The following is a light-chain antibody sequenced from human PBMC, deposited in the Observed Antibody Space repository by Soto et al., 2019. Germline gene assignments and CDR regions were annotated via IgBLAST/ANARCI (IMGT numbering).Light chain of an antibody. CDR3: CSYAGSTTFSVV. V-gene: IGLV2-23*03. Sequence: QSALTQPASVSGSPGQSITISCTGTSSDVGNYNLVSWYQQHPGQGPKLLIFEGDKRPSGISNRFSGSKSGKTASLTISGFQAEDEADYYCCSYAGSTTFSVVVGGGTKLTVL. J-gene: IGLJ3*02. CDR1: SSDVGNYNL. CDR2: EGD.